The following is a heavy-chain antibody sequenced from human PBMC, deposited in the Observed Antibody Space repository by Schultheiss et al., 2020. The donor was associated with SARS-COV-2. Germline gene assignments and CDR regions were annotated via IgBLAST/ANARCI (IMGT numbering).Heavy chain of an antibody. V-gene: IGHV3-48*01. CDR1: GFTISSSY. J-gene: IGHJ4*02. CDR3: ARYSSTSQAVDY. CDR2: ISSSSSTI. D-gene: IGHD2-2*01. Sequence: GGSLRLSCAASGFTISSSYMSWVRQAPGKGLEWVSYISSSSSTIYYADSVKGRFTISRDNSKNTLYLQMNSLRAEDTAVYYCARYSSTSQAVDYWGQGTLVTVSS.